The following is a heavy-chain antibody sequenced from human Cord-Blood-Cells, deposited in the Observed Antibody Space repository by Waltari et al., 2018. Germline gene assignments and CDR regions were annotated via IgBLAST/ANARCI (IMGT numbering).Heavy chain of an antibody. CDR3: ARHVGIVATSLDY. CDR1: GCSISSSSYY. J-gene: IGHJ4*02. V-gene: IGHV4-39*01. D-gene: IGHD5-12*01. CDR2: IYYSGST. Sequence: QLQLQESGPGLVKPSETLSLTCTVSGCSISSSSYYWGWTRQPPGKGLEWIGSIYYSGSTYYNPSLKSRVTISVDTSKNQFSLKLSSVTAADTAVYYCARHVGIVATSLDYWGQGTLVTVSS.